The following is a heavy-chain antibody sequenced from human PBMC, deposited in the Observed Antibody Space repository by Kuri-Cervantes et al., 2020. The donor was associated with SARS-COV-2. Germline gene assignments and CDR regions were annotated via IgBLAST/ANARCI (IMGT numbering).Heavy chain of an antibody. Sequence: GSLRLSCTVSGASITHHYWSWMRQPPGKGLEWIGYVHNSGSTSFSPSLRSRVTMSIDTSMSQFSLKLYSVTAAATAIYYCAGASFGLVGACDYWGHGTLVTVSS. CDR2: VHNSGST. CDR3: AGASFGLVGACDY. D-gene: IGHD3/OR15-3a*01. V-gene: IGHV4-59*11. CDR1: GASITHHY. J-gene: IGHJ4*01.